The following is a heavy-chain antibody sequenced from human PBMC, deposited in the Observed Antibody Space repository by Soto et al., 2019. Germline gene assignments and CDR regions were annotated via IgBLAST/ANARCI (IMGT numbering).Heavy chain of an antibody. J-gene: IGHJ4*02. CDR3: AKDPGNYYDSSGYYYGPSY. V-gene: IGHV3-23*01. CDR2: ISGSGGST. D-gene: IGHD3-22*01. Sequence: PGGSLRLSCAASGFTFSSYAMSWVRQAPGKGLEWVSAISGSGGSTYYADSVKGRFTISRANSKNTLYLQMNSLRAEDTAVYYCAKDPGNYYDSSGYYYGPSYWGQGTLVTVSS. CDR1: GFTFSSYA.